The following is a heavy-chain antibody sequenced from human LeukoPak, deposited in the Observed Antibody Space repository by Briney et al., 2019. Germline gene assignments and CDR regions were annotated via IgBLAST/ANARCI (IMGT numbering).Heavy chain of an antibody. V-gene: IGHV1-18*01. CDR3: ARGLIAAASFDY. J-gene: IGHJ4*02. CDR1: GYTFTSYG. CDR2: ISAYNGNT. Sequence: ASVKVSCKASGYTFTSYGISWVRQAPGQGLEWMGWISAYNGNTNYAQKLQGRVTMTRNTSISTAYMELSSLRSEDTAVYYCARGLIAAASFDYWGQGTLVTVSS. D-gene: IGHD6-13*01.